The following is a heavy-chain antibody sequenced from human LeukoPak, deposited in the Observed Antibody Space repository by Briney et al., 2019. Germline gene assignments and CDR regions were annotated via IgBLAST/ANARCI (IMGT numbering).Heavy chain of an antibody. CDR1: GYTFTGHF. D-gene: IGHD2-21*01. CDR3: ARDPWVVGVMDGYSMGDQ. CDR2: INPKYGDT. Sequence: ASVTVSCKASGYTFTGHFIHWVRQAPTEGVEWIGWINPKYGDTKYAQKFQGRVTMTRDPSISPAYMELTKLRSDDTAVYFCARDPWVVGVMDGYSMGDQWGQGSLVIVSS. V-gene: IGHV1-2*02. J-gene: IGHJ4*02.